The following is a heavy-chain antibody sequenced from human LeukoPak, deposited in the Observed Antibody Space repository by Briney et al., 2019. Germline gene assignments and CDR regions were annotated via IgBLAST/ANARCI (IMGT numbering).Heavy chain of an antibody. J-gene: IGHJ4*02. CDR1: GYTFTSYG. CDR3: SRARSLGVGATTYGY. V-gene: IGHV1-18*01. Sequence: ASVKVSCKASGYTFTSYGISWVRQAPGQGLEWMGWISAYNGNTNYAQKLQGRVTMTTDTSTSTAYMELRSLRSDDTAVYYCSRARSLGVGATTYGYWGQGTLVTVSS. D-gene: IGHD1-26*01. CDR2: ISAYNGNT.